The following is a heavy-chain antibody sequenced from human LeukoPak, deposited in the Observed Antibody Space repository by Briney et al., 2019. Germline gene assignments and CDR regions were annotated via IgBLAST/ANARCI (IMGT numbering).Heavy chain of an antibody. D-gene: IGHD1-1*01. CDR3: AGTLDYYYYGMDV. CDR1: GGSFSGYY. Sequence: SETLSLTCAVYGGSFSGYYWSWIPQPPAKALEWIGEINHSGSTNYNPSLKSRVTISVDTSKNQFSLKLSSVTAADTAVYYCAGTLDYYYYGMDVWGQGTTVTVSS. CDR2: INHSGST. V-gene: IGHV4-34*01. J-gene: IGHJ6*02.